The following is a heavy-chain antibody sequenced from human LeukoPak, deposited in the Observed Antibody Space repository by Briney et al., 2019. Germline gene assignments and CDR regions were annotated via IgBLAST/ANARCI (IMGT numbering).Heavy chain of an antibody. Sequence: PSETLSLTCTVSGGSISRYHWSWVRQPPGKGLEWIGYIYSSGSTNYNPSLKSRVTISLDTSKNQFSLRLSSVTAADTAMYYYARQDYTTGWYFLDQWGQGTLVTVSS. CDR2: IYSSGST. J-gene: IGHJ4*02. CDR1: GGSISRYH. D-gene: IGHD6-19*01. V-gene: IGHV4-59*01. CDR3: ARQDYTTGWYFLDQ.